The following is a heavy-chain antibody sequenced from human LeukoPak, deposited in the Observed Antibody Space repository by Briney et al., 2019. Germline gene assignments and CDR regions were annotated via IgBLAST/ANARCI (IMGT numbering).Heavy chain of an antibody. J-gene: IGHJ6*03. V-gene: IGHV3-30*02. D-gene: IGHD6-13*01. CDR1: GFTFSTYW. CDR3: ATNGKQQLVLYYYYYMDV. Sequence: GGSLRLSCAASGFTFSTYWMHWVRQAPGKGLEWVAFIRYDGSNKYYADSVKGRFTISRDNSKNTLYLQMNSLRAEDTAVYYCATNGKQQLVLYYYYYMDVWGKGTTVTVSS. CDR2: IRYDGSNK.